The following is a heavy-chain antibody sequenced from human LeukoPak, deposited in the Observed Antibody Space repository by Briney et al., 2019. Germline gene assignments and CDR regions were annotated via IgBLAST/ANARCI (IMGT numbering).Heavy chain of an antibody. CDR3: ARGDPQDSHFDY. J-gene: IGHJ4*02. V-gene: IGHV4-61*02. Sequence: SETLSLTCTVSGGSINSGSYYWNWIRQPAGKGLEWIGRIYTSGSTNYNPSLKSRVTMSVDTSKNQFSLKLNSVTAADTAVYYCARGDPQDSHFDYWGQGTLVTVSS. CDR2: IYTSGST. CDR1: GGSINSGSYY.